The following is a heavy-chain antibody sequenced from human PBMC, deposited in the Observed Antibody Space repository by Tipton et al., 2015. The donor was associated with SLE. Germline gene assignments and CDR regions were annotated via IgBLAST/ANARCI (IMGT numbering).Heavy chain of an antibody. CDR1: GGSISSGGYY. Sequence: TLSLTCTVSGGSISSGGYYWSWIRQPAGKGLEWIGRLYTSGSTNYNPSLKSRVTISVDTSKNQFSPKLSSVTAADTAVYYCARHVAAGTDYWGQGTLVTVSS. CDR3: ARHVAAGTDY. J-gene: IGHJ4*02. V-gene: IGHV4-61*02. CDR2: LYTSGST. D-gene: IGHD6-13*01.